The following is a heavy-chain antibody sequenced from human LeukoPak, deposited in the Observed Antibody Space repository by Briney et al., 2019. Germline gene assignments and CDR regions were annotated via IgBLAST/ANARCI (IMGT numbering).Heavy chain of an antibody. Sequence: NRGESLKISCKGSGYSFTSYWIAWVRQMPGKGLEWMGIIYPDDSDTRYSPSFQGQVTITADKSISTAYLQWSSLKASDNAMYYCARQRRSSGWPNDYWGQGTLVTVSS. V-gene: IGHV5-51*01. CDR1: GYSFTSYW. CDR3: ARQRRSSGWPNDY. D-gene: IGHD6-19*01. CDR2: IYPDDSDT. J-gene: IGHJ4*02.